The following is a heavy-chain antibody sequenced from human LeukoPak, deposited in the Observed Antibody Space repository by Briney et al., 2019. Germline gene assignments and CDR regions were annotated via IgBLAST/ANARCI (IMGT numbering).Heavy chain of an antibody. J-gene: IGHJ4*02. Sequence: GGSLRLSCAASGFTFSSFWMHWVRQAPGKGLVWVSRINSDGSSTSYADSVKGRFTISRDNAKNSLYLQMNSLRAEDTAVYYCARDPDPGYSYGSSFDYWGQGTLVTVSS. D-gene: IGHD5-18*01. CDR3: ARDPDPGYSYGSSFDY. V-gene: IGHV3-74*01. CDR2: INSDGSST. CDR1: GFTFSSFW.